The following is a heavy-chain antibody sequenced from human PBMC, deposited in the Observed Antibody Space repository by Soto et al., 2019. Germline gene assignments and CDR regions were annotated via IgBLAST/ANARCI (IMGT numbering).Heavy chain of an antibody. CDR2: ISGSGGST. J-gene: IGHJ4*02. Sequence: EVQLLESGGGLVQPGGSLRLSCAASGFTFSSYAMSWVRQAPGKGLEWVSAISGSGGSTYYADSVKGRFTISRDNSENTLYLQMISLRAEDTAVYYCAKDPPYSSGRGVAYFDYWGQGTLVTVSS. V-gene: IGHV3-23*01. D-gene: IGHD6-19*01. CDR1: GFTFSSYA. CDR3: AKDPPYSSGRGVAYFDY.